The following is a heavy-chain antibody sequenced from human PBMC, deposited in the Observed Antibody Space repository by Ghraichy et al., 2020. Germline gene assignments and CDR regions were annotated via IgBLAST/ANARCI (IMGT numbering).Heavy chain of an antibody. J-gene: IGHJ4*02. D-gene: IGHD3-9*01. V-gene: IGHV4-30-4*07. Sequence: SETLSLTCAVSGGSISSGGYSWSWIRQPPGKGLEWIGYIYYSGSTYYNPSLKSRVTISVDTSKNQFSLKLSSVTAADTAVYYCARNKLVKKPFDYWGQGTLVTVSS. CDR1: GGSISSGGYS. CDR2: IYYSGST. CDR3: ARNKLVKKPFDY.